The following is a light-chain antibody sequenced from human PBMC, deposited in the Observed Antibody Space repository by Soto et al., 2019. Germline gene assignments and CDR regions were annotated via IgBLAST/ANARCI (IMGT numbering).Light chain of an antibody. CDR2: EVS. J-gene: IGLJ2*01. V-gene: IGLV2-14*01. CDR1: SSDVGGYKY. CDR3: SSYTSSSTVV. Sequence: QSALTQPASVSGSPGQSITISCTGTSSDVGGYKYVSWYQQHPGKAPKVMIYEVSNRPSGVSNRFSGSKSGNTASLTISGLQAEDEADYYFSSYTSSSTVVFGGGTKVTVL.